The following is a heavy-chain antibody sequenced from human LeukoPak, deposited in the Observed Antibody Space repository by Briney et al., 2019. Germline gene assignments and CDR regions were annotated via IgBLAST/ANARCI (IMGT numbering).Heavy chain of an antibody. CDR2: ISAYNGNT. Sequence: GASVKVSCKASGYTFTSYYMHWVRQAPGQGLEWMGWISAYNGNTNHAQKVQGRVTMTTDTSTSTAHMELRSLRSGDTAVYYCARDSAYSSSSGQTDYWGQGTLVTVSS. CDR1: GYTFTSYY. CDR3: ARDSAYSSSSGQTDY. V-gene: IGHV1-18*04. J-gene: IGHJ4*02. D-gene: IGHD6-6*01.